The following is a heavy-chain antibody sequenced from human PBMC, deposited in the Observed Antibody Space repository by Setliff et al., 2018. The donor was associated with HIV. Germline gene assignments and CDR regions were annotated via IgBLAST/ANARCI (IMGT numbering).Heavy chain of an antibody. V-gene: IGHV3-30*02. J-gene: IGHJ3*01. D-gene: IGHD3-22*01. Sequence: PGGSLRPSCAASGFTFSSYGMHWVRQPPGKGLEWVAFIRYDGTNKYYADSVKGRFTISRDNSKSTLYLQMNSLRPEDTAVYYCAKDLDSRNCPRGAFDFWGLGTMVTVSS. CDR1: GFTFSSYG. CDR3: AKDLDSRNCPRGAFDF. CDR2: IRYDGTNK.